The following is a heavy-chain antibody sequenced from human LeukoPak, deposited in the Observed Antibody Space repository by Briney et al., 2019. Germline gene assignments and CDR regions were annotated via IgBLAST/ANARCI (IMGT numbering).Heavy chain of an antibody. D-gene: IGHD2-2*01. CDR2: LYLGGNT. CDR1: GFTVSGNY. J-gene: IGHJ4*02. Sequence: PGGSLRLSCAASGFTVSGNYMSWVRQAPGKGLEWVSILYLGGNTYYADSVKGRFTISRDNSENTLYLQMDSLTAEDTAVYYRARGDCTSSTRCSPHYFDQWGQGTLVTVST. CDR3: ARGDCTSSTRCSPHYFDQ. V-gene: IGHV3-66*01.